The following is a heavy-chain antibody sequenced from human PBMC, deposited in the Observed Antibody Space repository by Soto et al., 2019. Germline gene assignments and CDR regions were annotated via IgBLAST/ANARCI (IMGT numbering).Heavy chain of an antibody. D-gene: IGHD2-15*01. Sequence: QLQLQESGPGLVKPSETLSLTCTVSGGSISSSSYYWGWIRQPPGKGLEWIGSIYYSGSTYYNPSLKSRVTIYVDTSKNQFSLKLSSVTAADTAVYYCATGVGCSGGSCYSADYWGQGTLVTVSS. J-gene: IGHJ4*02. CDR3: ATGVGCSGGSCYSADY. CDR1: GGSISSSSYY. V-gene: IGHV4-39*01. CDR2: IYYSGST.